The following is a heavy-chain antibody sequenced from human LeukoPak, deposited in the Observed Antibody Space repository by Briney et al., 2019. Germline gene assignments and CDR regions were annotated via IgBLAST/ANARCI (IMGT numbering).Heavy chain of an antibody. J-gene: IGHJ4*02. CDR1: GFTVSTNA. D-gene: IGHD6-19*01. CDR2: IYSDGST. V-gene: IGHV3-66*01. CDR3: AKAQWLDF. Sequence: TGGSLRLSCAASGFTVSTNAMSWVRQAPGKGLEWVSVIYSDGSTYYADSVKDRFTSSRDNSKNTLHLQMNSLRDEDSAVYYCAKAQWLDFWGQGTLVTVSS.